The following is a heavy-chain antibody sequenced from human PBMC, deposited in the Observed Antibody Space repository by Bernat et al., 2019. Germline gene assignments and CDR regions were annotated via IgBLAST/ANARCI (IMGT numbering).Heavy chain of an antibody. Sequence: EVQVVESGGGLVQPGGSLRLSCEASGFTFSSYDLSWVRQAPGKGLEWVSVIYSGGSTYYADSVKGRFTISRDNSKNTLYLQMNSLRAEDTAVYYCATSSGWYSGAFDIWGQGTMVTVSS. J-gene: IGHJ3*02. D-gene: IGHD6-19*01. CDR2: IYSGGST. CDR1: GFTFSSYD. CDR3: ATSSGWYSGAFDI. V-gene: IGHV3-66*01.